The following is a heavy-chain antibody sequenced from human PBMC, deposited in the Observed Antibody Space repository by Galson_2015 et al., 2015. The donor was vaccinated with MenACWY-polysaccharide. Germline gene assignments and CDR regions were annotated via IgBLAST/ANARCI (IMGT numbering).Heavy chain of an antibody. CDR3: ARVPFRELTMVRGPLDY. V-gene: IGHV1-69*06. D-gene: IGHD3-10*01. J-gene: IGHJ4*02. CDR1: GGSFSSFG. Sequence: SVKVSCKASGGSFSSFGVSWVRQAPGQGLEWMGGIIPVFETSTYAQKFQGSVTISADKSTTTTFMEVTSLTSEDTAVYYCARVPFRELTMVRGPLDYWGQGTPVTVSS. CDR2: IIPVFETS.